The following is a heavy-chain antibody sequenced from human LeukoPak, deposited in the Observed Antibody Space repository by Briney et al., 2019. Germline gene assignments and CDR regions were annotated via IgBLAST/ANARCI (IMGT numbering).Heavy chain of an antibody. Sequence: GGSLRLSCAASGFTFDDYGMSWVRQAPGKGLEWVSGINWNGGSTGYADSVKGRFTISRDNAKNSLYLQMNSLRAEDTALYYCARVSLGATSSGFLDYWGQGTLVTVSS. D-gene: IGHD1-26*01. CDR2: INWNGGST. V-gene: IGHV3-20*04. CDR1: GFTFDDYG. J-gene: IGHJ4*02. CDR3: ARVSLGATSSGFLDY.